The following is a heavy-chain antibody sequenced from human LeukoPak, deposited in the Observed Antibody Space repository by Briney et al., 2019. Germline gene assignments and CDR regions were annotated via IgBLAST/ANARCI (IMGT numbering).Heavy chain of an antibody. CDR2: ISGSGGST. Sequence: PGGSLRLSCAPSGFTFSSYWMSWVRQAPGKGLEWVSAISGSGGSTYYADSVKGRFTISRDNSKNTLYLQMNSLRAEDTAVYYCAKDQRGYSWGGDYWGQGTLVTVSS. CDR3: AKDQRGYSWGGDY. CDR1: GFTFSSYW. V-gene: IGHV3-23*01. J-gene: IGHJ4*02. D-gene: IGHD5-18*01.